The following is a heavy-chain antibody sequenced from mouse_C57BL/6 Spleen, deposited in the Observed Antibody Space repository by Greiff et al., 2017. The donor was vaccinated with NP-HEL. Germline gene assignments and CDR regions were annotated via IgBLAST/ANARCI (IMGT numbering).Heavy chain of an antibody. CDR3: TRRGWDYFAY. CDR1: GYTFTDYE. CDR2: IDPETGGN. J-gene: IGHJ2*01. D-gene: IGHD3-3*01. V-gene: IGHV1-15*01. Sequence: QVQLQQSGAELVRPGASVTLSCKASGYTFTDYEMHWVKQTPVHGLEWIGAIDPETGGNAYNQKFKGKAILTADKSSSTAYMELRSLTSEDSAVYYCTRRGWDYFAYWGQGTTLTVSS.